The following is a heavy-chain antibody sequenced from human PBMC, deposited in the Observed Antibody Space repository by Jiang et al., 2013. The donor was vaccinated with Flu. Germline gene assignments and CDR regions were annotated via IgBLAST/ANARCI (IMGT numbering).Heavy chain of an antibody. CDR3: AKLAVRTGTEDY. D-gene: IGHD1-1*01. J-gene: IGHJ4*02. CDR1: GFTFSDYW. CDR2: IKQDGSEK. Sequence: ASGFTFSDYWMTWVRQAPGKGLEWVANIKQDGSEKRYVGYLKDRFIISRDNAKNSLYLQMNSLRAEDTAVYYCAKLAVRTGTEDYWGQGTLVTVSS. V-gene: IGHV3-7*03.